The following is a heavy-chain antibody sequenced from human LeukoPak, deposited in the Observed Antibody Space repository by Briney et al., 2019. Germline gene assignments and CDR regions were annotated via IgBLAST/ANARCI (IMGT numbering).Heavy chain of an antibody. Sequence: PGGSLRLSCAASGFIFSNYALAWVRQAPGKGLEWVSGISRIGGSTHYADSVKGRFTISRDNSKNILYLQMNSLRAEDTALYYCARARPSYGDYDAFDIWGQGTMVTVSS. CDR3: ARARPSYGDYDAFDI. V-gene: IGHV3-23*01. J-gene: IGHJ3*02. CDR2: ISRIGGST. CDR1: GFIFSNYA. D-gene: IGHD4-17*01.